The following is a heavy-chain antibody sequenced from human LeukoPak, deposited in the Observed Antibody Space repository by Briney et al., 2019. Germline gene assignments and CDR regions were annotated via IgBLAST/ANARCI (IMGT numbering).Heavy chain of an antibody. J-gene: IGHJ4*02. D-gene: IGHD4-17*01. CDR1: GFTFTTYS. CDR3: ARGHTAVTRHFDF. Sequence: GGSLRLSCEASGFTFTTYSMTWVRQAPGKGLEWVSIISSGSSAIFTADALKGRFTISRDDAKNLLYLDMNSLRAEDTAVYYCARGHTAVTRHFDFWGQGTLVTVSS. CDR2: ISSGSSAI. V-gene: IGHV3-21*01.